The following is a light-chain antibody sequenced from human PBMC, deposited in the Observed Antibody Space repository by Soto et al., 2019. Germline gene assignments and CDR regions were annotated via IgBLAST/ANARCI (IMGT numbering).Light chain of an antibody. CDR2: DTF. J-gene: IGKJ2*01. CDR1: QSVSSSY. Sequence: EIVLTQSPGTLSLSPGERVTLSCRASQSVSSSYFGWFQQRPGQAPRLLIYDTFNRATGIPDRFSGSGSGTDFTLTISRMQPEEFAGYYCHQYSGPPYTVGQGTKLKIK. V-gene: IGKV3-20*01. CDR3: HQYSGPPYT.